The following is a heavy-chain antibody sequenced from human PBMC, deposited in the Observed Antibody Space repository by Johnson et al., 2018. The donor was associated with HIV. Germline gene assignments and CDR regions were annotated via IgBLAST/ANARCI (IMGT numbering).Heavy chain of an antibody. CDR3: AKDQHGPLVPTVMRDDAFDI. D-gene: IGHD5-12*01. CDR1: GFTFSSYG. Sequence: QVQLVESGGGVVQPGTSLRLSCAASGFTFSSYGIHWVRQAPGKGLEWVAFIWHDGRDVYYADSVKGRFTVSRDNSKNAVYLRMNSLGAGDTAVYYCAKDQHGPLVPTVMRDDAFDIWGQGTMVTVSS. J-gene: IGHJ3*02. V-gene: IGHV3-33*03. CDR2: IWHDGRDV.